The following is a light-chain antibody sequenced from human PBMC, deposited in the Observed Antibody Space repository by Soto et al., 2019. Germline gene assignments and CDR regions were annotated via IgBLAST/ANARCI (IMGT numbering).Light chain of an antibody. CDR2: SNN. J-gene: IGLJ2*01. V-gene: IGLV1-47*01. Sequence: QSVLTQPPSGSGYPGQRVTISCSGSSSNIGSNSVSWYQQVPGTAPKLFIYSNNQRPSGVPDRLSASKSGTSASLAFSGLRSEDEADYYCAAWDDSLSGVVFGGGTKLTVL. CDR1: SSNIGSNS. CDR3: AAWDDSLSGVV.